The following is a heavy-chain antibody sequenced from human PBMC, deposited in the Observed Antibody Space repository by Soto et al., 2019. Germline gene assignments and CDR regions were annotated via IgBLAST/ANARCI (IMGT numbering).Heavy chain of an antibody. CDR1: GGSFSGYY. CDR3: ARRRIFGVVTNSRLAS. V-gene: IGHV4-34*01. Sequence: SETLSLTCAVYGGSFSGYYWSWIRQPPGKGLEWIGEINHSGSTNYNPSLKSRVTISVDTSKNQFSLKLSSVTAADTAVYYCARRRIFGVVTNSRLASWGQGTLVTVSS. D-gene: IGHD3-3*01. CDR2: INHSGST. J-gene: IGHJ5*01.